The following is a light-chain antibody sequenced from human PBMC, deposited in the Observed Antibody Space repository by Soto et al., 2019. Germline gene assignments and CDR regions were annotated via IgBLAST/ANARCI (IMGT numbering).Light chain of an antibody. CDR2: LEGIGSY. V-gene: IGLV4-60*02. Sequence: QAVVTRSSSASASLGSSVKLTCSLSSGHSSYIIAWHQQQPGKAPRCLMKLEGIGSYNKGSGVPDRFSGSSSGADRCLTIFHLQFEAEPDYSCETWDSNTWVFDRGTKLTVL. CDR3: ETWDSNTWV. J-gene: IGLJ3*02. CDR1: SGHSSYI.